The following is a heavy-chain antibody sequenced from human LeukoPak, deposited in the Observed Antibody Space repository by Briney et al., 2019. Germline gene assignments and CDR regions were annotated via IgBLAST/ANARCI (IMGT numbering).Heavy chain of an antibody. CDR1: GGSITSSSHY. CDR2: IDYSAST. D-gene: IGHD1-26*01. J-gene: IGHJ3*02. V-gene: IGHV4-61*01. Sequence: SETLSLTCTVSGGSITSSSHYWAWIRQPPGKGLEWIAYIDYSASTNYNPSLKSRVTISVDTSKNQFSLKLRSVTAADTAVYYCARDSRRELLYAFDIWGQGTMVTVSS. CDR3: ARDSRRELLYAFDI.